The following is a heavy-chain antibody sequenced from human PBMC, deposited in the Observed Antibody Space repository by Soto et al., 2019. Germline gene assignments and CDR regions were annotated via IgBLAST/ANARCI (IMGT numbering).Heavy chain of an antibody. D-gene: IGHD6-13*01. CDR1: GGSISSSTYY. CDR2: IYYSGST. V-gene: IGHV4-39*01. J-gene: IGHJ4*02. Sequence: PSETLSLTCTVSGGSISSSTYYWGWIRQSPEKGLEWIGSIYYSGSTYYNPSLKSRVTISVDTSKNQFSLNLSSVTAADTAVYYCASTQGYWGQGALVTVSS. CDR3: ASTQGY.